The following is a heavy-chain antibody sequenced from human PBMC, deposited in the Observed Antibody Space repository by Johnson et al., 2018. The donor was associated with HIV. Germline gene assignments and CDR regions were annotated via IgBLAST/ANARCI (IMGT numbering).Heavy chain of an antibody. V-gene: IGHV3-13*01. Sequence: VQLVESGGGVVKPGGSLRLSCAASGFTFSSYDMHWVRQVTRKGLEWVSAIGTAGDTYYPGSVKGRFTISRENAKDSLYLQMNSLRAGDTAVYYCARIAARGAFDIWGQGTMVTVSS. CDR2: IGTAGDT. CDR3: ARIAARGAFDI. J-gene: IGHJ3*02. CDR1: GFTFSSYD. D-gene: IGHD6-13*01.